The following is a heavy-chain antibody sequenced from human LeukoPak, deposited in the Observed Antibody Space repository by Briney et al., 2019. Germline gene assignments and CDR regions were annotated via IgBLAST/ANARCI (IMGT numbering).Heavy chain of an antibody. CDR3: AKRASVLRFLGPMGGFDY. J-gene: IGHJ4*02. Sequence: PGGSLRLSCAASGFTFSSYAMGWVRQAPGKGLEWVSAISGSGGSTYYADSVKGRFTISRDNSKNTLYLQMNSLRAEDTAVYYCAKRASVLRFLGPMGGFDYWGQGTLVTVSS. CDR2: ISGSGGST. CDR1: GFTFSSYA. D-gene: IGHD3-3*01. V-gene: IGHV3-23*01.